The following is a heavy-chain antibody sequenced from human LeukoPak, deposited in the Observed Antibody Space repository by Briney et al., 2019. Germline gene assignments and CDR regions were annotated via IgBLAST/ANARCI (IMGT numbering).Heavy chain of an antibody. CDR3: STGNWGSFSY. Sequence: GGSLRLSCAASGFTFSNAWMNWVRQAPGKGLEWVGRIKSKTDGGTTDYVAPVKGRFTISRDDSKNTLYLQVNSLNTEDTAVYYCSTGNWGSFSYWGQGTLVTVSS. CDR2: IKSKTDGGTT. CDR1: GFTFSNAW. J-gene: IGHJ4*02. D-gene: IGHD7-27*01. V-gene: IGHV3-15*01.